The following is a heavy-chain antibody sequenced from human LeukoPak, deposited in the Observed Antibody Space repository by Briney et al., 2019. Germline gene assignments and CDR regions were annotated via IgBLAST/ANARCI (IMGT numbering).Heavy chain of an antibody. CDR2: ISGSGST. J-gene: IGHJ6*04. CDR1: GSTISNYA. D-gene: IGHD3-10*01. Sequence: SLSLSCAASGSTISNYAISWVHQPPGKRLEWVSGISGSGSTYNADSVKGRFTISRDNSKNTLYLQMNSLRAEDTAVYYCAKERRVSMVLIGMDVWGKGTTVTVSS. CDR3: AKERRVSMVLIGMDV. V-gene: IGHV3-23*01.